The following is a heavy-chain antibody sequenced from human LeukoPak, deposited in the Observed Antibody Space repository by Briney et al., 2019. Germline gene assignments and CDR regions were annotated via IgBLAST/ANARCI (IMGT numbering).Heavy chain of an antibody. CDR3: ASNSGSYYFLDY. CDR2: IYYSGST. V-gene: IGHV4-39*07. Sequence: SETLSLTCTVSGGSISSSSYYWGWIRQPPGTGLEWIGSIYYSGSTYYNPSLKSRVTISVDTSKNQFSLKLSSVTAADTAVYYCASNSGSYYFLDYWGQGTLVTVSS. CDR1: GGSISSSSYY. J-gene: IGHJ4*02. D-gene: IGHD1-26*01.